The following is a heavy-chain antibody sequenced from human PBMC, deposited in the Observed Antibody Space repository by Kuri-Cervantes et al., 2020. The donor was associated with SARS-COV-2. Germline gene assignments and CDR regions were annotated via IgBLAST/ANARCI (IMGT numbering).Heavy chain of an antibody. CDR1: GGSFSDYY. V-gene: IGHV4-34*01. J-gene: IGHJ6*02. D-gene: IGHD2-2*01. CDR2: INHSGNT. Sequence: SQTLSLTCAVYGGSFSDYYWSWVRQPPGKGLEWIGEINHSGNTNYDPSLKSRVTISVDTSKNQFSLKLSSVTAADTAVYYCAREDLGNCSSTSCPYYYYGMDVWGQGTTVTVSS. CDR3: AREDLGNCSSTSCPYYYYGMDV.